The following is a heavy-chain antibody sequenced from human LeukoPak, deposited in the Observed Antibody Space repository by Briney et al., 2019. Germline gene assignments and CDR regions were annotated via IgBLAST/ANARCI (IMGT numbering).Heavy chain of an antibody. CDR2: IYSGGDT. D-gene: IGHD1-26*01. V-gene: IGHV3-53*01. Sequence: GGSLRLSCAASGFIVSSNYMSWVRQAPGKGLEWVSVIYSGGDTYYADSVKGRFTISRDNSKNTLYLQMNSLRAEDTAVYFCARGAVGARDWGQGTLVTVSS. J-gene: IGHJ4*02. CDR1: GFIVSSNY. CDR3: ARGAVGARD.